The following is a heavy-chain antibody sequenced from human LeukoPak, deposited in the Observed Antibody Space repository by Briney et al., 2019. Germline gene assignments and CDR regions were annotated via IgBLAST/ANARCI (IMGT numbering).Heavy chain of an antibody. CDR1: GGSISIYY. CDR2: IYYSGST. D-gene: IGHD3-3*01. J-gene: IGHJ4*02. Sequence: SETLSLTCTVSGGSISIYYWSWIRQPPGKGLEWIGYIYYSGSTNYNPSLKSRVTISVDTSKNQFSLKLSSVTAADTAVYYCARGAPRIDDFWSGYALYYFDYWGQGTLVTVSS. V-gene: IGHV4-59*01. CDR3: ARGAPRIDDFWSGYALYYFDY.